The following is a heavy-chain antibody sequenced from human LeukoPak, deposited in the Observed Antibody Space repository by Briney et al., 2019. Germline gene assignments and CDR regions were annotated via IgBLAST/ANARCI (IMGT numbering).Heavy chain of an antibody. V-gene: IGHV3-74*01. Sequence: GGSLRLSCAASGFTFSNYWMHWVRQAPGRGLVWVSRIKNDGTITTYADSVKGRFTISRDNAKNTLYLQMNSLRAEDTAVYYCARDPFYGDADLDSWGQGTLVTVSS. CDR1: GFTFSNYW. J-gene: IGHJ4*02. CDR3: ARDPFYGDADLDS. CDR2: IKNDGTIT. D-gene: IGHD2/OR15-2a*01.